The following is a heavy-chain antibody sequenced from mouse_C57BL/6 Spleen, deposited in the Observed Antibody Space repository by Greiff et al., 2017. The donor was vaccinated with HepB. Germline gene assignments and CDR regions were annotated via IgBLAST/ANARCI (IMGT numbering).Heavy chain of an antibody. Sequence: EVMLVESGGGLVQSGRSLRLSCATSGFTFSDFYMEWVRQAPGKGLEWIAASRNKANDYTTEYSASVKGRFIVSRDTSQSILYLQMNALRAEDTAIYYCARDAFPRPRVWGTGTTVTVSS. J-gene: IGHJ1*03. CDR2: SRNKANDYTT. CDR3: ARDAFPRPRV. CDR1: GFTFSDFY. D-gene: IGHD6-1*01. V-gene: IGHV7-1*01.